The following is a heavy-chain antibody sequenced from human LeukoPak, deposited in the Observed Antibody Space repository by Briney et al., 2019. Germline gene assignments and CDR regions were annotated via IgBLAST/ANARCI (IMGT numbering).Heavy chain of an antibody. CDR3: ARHNPLWGY. V-gene: IGHV3-7*04. Sequence: PGRSLRLSCAASGFTFNNYWMSWVRQAPGKGLEWVANIKQDGSEKYYVDSVKGRFIISRDNAKNSLYLQMNSLRAEDTALYYCARHNPLWGYWGQGALVTVSS. J-gene: IGHJ4*02. CDR2: IKQDGSEK. D-gene: IGHD1-14*01. CDR1: GFTFNNYW.